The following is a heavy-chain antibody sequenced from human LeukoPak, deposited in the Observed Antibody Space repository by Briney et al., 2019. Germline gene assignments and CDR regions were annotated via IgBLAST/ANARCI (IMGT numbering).Heavy chain of an antibody. CDR3: ARDRRVQLWSPAGFDY. J-gene: IGHJ4*02. Sequence: GGSLRLSCAASGFTLSSYEMNWVRQAPGKGLEWVSYISNSGGTIYYADSLKGRFTISRDNAKNSLYLQMNSLRAEDTAVYYCARDRRVQLWSPAGFDYWGQGTLVTVSS. V-gene: IGHV3-48*03. D-gene: IGHD5-18*01. CDR1: GFTLSSYE. CDR2: ISNSGGTI.